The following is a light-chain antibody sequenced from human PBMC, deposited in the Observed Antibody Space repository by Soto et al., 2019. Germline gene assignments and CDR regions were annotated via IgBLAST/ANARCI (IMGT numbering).Light chain of an antibody. CDR3: QQYNDNSF. CDR2: DAS. Sequence: DIQMTQSPSTLSAYVGDRVTITCRASQNIDGCLAWYQQKPGKAPKLLIYDASSLETGVSSRFSGSGSGAEFTLTISSLQPDDFATYYCQQYNDNSFFGQGTKLEIK. J-gene: IGKJ2*01. V-gene: IGKV1-5*01. CDR1: QNIDGC.